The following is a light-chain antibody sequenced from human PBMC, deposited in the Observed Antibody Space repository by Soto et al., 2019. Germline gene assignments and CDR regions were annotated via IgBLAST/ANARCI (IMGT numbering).Light chain of an antibody. CDR3: QQYGTSPQT. CDR1: QSVSSSY. J-gene: IGKJ1*01. V-gene: IGKV3-20*01. Sequence: EIVLTQSPGTLSLSPGERATLSCRASQSVSSSYLAWYQQKLGQAPRLLIYGASSRATGIPDRFSGSGSGTDFTLNISRLEPEDLAVYYCQQYGTSPQTFGQGTNVELK. CDR2: GAS.